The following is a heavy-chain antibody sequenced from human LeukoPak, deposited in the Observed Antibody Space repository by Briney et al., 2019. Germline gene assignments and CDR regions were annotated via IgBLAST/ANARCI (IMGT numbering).Heavy chain of an antibody. CDR3: ARDKDGWVGATVRSGHNWFDP. Sequence: ASVKVSCKASGYTFTVYYMHWVRQAPGQGLEWMGWINPNSGGTNYAQKFQGRVTMTRDTSISTAYMELSRLRSDDTAVYYCARDKDGWVGATVRSGHNWFDPWGQGTLVTVSS. V-gene: IGHV1-2*02. D-gene: IGHD1-26*01. J-gene: IGHJ5*02. CDR1: GYTFTVYY. CDR2: INPNSGGT.